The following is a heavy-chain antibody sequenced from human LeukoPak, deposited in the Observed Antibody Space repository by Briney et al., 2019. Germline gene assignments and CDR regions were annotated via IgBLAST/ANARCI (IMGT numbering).Heavy chain of an antibody. D-gene: IGHD2-2*02. CDR3: ASGYCSSTSCYKGHWFDP. Sequence: GGSLRLSCAASGFTFSSYSMTWVRQAPGKGLEWVSSISSSSSYIYYADSVKGRFTISRDNAKNSLYLQMNSLRAEDTAVYYCASGYCSSTSCYKGHWFDPWGQGTLVTVSA. CDR2: ISSSSSYI. CDR1: GFTFSSYS. J-gene: IGHJ5*02. V-gene: IGHV3-21*01.